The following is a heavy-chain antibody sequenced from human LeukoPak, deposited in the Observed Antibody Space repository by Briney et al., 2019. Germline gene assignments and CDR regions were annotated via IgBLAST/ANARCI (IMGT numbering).Heavy chain of an antibody. D-gene: IGHD3-3*01. CDR1: GFTFSNAW. Sequence: GESLRLSCAASGFTFSNAWMSWVRQAPGKGLEWVGRIKSKTDGGTTDYAAPVKGRLTISRDDSKNTLYLQMNSLKTEDTAVYYCTTDFWSGYAYYYYMDVWGKGTTVTVSS. J-gene: IGHJ6*03. CDR2: IKSKTDGGTT. V-gene: IGHV3-15*01. CDR3: TTDFWSGYAYYYYMDV.